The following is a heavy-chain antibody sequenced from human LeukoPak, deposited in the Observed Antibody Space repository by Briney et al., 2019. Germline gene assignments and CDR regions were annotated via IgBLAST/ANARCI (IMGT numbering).Heavy chain of an antibody. J-gene: IGHJ4*02. CDR3: VRVTHSSYSYGYGHGDY. CDR1: GFTFSSYG. CDR2: ISYDGSNK. D-gene: IGHD5-18*01. Sequence: PGRSLRLSCAASGFTFSSYGMHWVRQAPGKGLEWVAVISYDGSNKYYADSVKGRFTISRDNSKNTLYLQMNSLRAEDTAVYYCVRVTHSSYSYGYGHGDYWGQGTLVTVSS. V-gene: IGHV3-30*03.